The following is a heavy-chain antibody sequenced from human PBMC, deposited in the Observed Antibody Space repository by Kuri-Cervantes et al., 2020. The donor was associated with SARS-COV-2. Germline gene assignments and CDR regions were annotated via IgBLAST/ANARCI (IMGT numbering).Heavy chain of an antibody. CDR2: ISGSGGSI. CDR3: AKDVINGGQWLVGGFDY. J-gene: IGHJ4*02. D-gene: IGHD6-19*01. CDR1: GFTFRTYA. V-gene: IGHV3-23*01. Sequence: GESLKISCAASGFTFRTYAMSWVRQAPGKGLEWVSTISGSGGSIDYADSVKGRFTISRDNSKNTLYLQMNSLRAEDTAVYYCAKDVINGGQWLVGGFDYWGQGTLVTVSS.